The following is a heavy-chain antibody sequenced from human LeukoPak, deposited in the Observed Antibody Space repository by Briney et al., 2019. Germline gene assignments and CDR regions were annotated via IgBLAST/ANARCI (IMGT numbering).Heavy chain of an antibody. Sequence: ASVKVSCKASGYTFSSHGITWVRQAPGQGLEWMGWISAYNGNTNYAQKLQGRVTMTTDTSTSTAYMELRSLRSDDTAVYYCARLRGSGSPLNYWGQGTLVTVSS. D-gene: IGHD3-10*01. CDR2: ISAYNGNT. CDR1: GYTFSSHG. CDR3: ARLRGSGSPLNY. V-gene: IGHV1-18*01. J-gene: IGHJ4*02.